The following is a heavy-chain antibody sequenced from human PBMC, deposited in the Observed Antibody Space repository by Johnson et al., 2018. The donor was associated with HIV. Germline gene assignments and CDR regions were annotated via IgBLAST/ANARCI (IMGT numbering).Heavy chain of an antibody. CDR2: IGTAGDT. J-gene: IGHJ3*02. V-gene: IGHV3-13*01. D-gene: IGHD6-13*01. CDR3: ARGGGEQQLVPGRTPPGEDALDI. CDR1: GFTFSSYD. Sequence: VQLVESGGGLVQPGGSLRLSCAASGFTFSSYDMHWVRQATGKGLEWVSAIGTAGDTYYPGSVKGRFTISRENAKNSLYLQMNSLRAGDTAVYLCARGGGEQQLVPGRTPPGEDALDIWGQGTMVTVSS.